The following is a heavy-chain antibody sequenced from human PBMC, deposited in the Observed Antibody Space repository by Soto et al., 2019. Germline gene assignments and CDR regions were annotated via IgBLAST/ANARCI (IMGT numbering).Heavy chain of an antibody. Sequence: SETLSLTCTVSGGSISSYYWSWIRHPPGKGLEWIGYIYYSGSTNYNPSLKSRVTISVDTSKNQFSLKLSSVTAADTAVYYCAIGASVATIGYNWFDPWGQGTLVTVSS. D-gene: IGHD5-12*01. J-gene: IGHJ5*02. CDR1: GGSISSYY. V-gene: IGHV4-59*01. CDR2: IYYSGST. CDR3: AIGASVATIGYNWFDP.